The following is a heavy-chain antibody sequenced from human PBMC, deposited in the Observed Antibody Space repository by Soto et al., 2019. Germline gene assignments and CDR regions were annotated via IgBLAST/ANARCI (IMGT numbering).Heavy chain of an antibody. J-gene: IGHJ4*02. Sequence: QLQLQESGPGLVKPSETLSLTCTVSGGSISSSSYYWGWIRQPPGKGLEWIGSIYYSGSTYYNPSLKSRVTISVDTSKSQFSLKLSSVTAADTAVYYCARVGKTRPGYSSRDFDYWGQGTLVTVSS. CDR1: GGSISSSSYY. CDR3: ARVGKTRPGYSSRDFDY. D-gene: IGHD6-13*01. V-gene: IGHV4-39*01. CDR2: IYYSGST.